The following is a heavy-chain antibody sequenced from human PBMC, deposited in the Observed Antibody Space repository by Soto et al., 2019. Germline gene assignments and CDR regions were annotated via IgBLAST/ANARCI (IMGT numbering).Heavy chain of an antibody. Sequence: GGSLRLSCAASGFTFSDYYMSWIRQAPGKGLEWVSYISSSGSTIYYADSVKGRFTISRDNAKNSLYLQMNSLRAEDTAVYYCARVGVGYSGYGTNYYYYYYMDVWGKGTTVTVSS. CDR3: ARVGVGYSGYGTNYYYYYYMDV. D-gene: IGHD5-12*01. CDR2: ISSSGSTI. V-gene: IGHV3-11*01. CDR1: GFTFSDYY. J-gene: IGHJ6*03.